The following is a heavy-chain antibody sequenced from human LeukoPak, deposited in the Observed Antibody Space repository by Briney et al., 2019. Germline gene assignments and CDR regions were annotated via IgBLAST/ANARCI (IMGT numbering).Heavy chain of an antibody. Sequence: SETLSLTCTVSGGSISSSSYYWGWIRQPPGKGLEWIGYIYYSGSTNYNPSLKSRVIISVDTSKNQFSLKLSSVTAADTAVYYCARGESIAAAQIYFDYWGQGTLVTVSS. CDR2: IYYSGST. D-gene: IGHD6-13*01. V-gene: IGHV4-61*05. J-gene: IGHJ4*02. CDR3: ARGESIAAAQIYFDY. CDR1: GGSISSSSYY.